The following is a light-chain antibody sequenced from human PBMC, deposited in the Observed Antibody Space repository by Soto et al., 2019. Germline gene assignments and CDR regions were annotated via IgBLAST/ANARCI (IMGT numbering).Light chain of an antibody. CDR1: NNDVGFYNY. J-gene: IGLJ2*01. V-gene: IGLV2-11*01. CDR2: DVN. CDR3: NSYVGGLVL. Sequence: QSVLTHPRSVSGSPGQSVTISCTGTNNDVGFYNYVSWYQQQLGKAPKLLIYDVNKRPSGVPPRFSGSKSANTASLTISGLQAADEADYYCNSYVGGLVLFGGGTKLTVL.